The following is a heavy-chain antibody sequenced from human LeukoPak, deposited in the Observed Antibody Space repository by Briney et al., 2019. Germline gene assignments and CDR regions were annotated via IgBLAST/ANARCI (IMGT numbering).Heavy chain of an antibody. CDR2: ISYDGSNK. CDR3: AREIGAFDI. V-gene: IGHV3-30-3*01. J-gene: IGHJ3*02. Sequence: GRSLRLSCAASGFTFSSYAMHWVRQAPGKGLEWVAVISYDGSNKYYADSVKGRFTIPRDNSKNTLYLQMNSLRAEDTAVYYCAREIGAFDIWGQGTMVTVSS. CDR1: GFTFSSYA. D-gene: IGHD2-21*01.